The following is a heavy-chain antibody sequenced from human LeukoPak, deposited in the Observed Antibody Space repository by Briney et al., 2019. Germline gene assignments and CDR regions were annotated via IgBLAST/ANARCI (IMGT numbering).Heavy chain of an antibody. D-gene: IGHD6-19*01. J-gene: IGHJ4*02. CDR3: ARSIAVAGEYDY. Sequence: SETLSLTCTVSGGSISSYYWSWIRQPPGKGLEWIGYIYYSGSTNYNPSLKSRVTISVDTSKNQFSLKLSSVTAADTAVYYCARSIAVAGEYDYWGQGTLVTVSS. CDR2: IYYSGST. CDR1: GGSISSYY. V-gene: IGHV4-59*12.